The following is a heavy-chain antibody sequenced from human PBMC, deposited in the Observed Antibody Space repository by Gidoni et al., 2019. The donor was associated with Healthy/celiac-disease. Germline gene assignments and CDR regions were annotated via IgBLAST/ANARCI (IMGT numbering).Heavy chain of an antibody. J-gene: IGHJ4*02. D-gene: IGHD3-3*01. Sequence: EVQLLASGGGLVKPGGSLRLSCAAPGFTFSRYSMSWVRQAPGKGLEWVSAISGSGGSTYYADSVKGRFTISRDNSKNTLYLQMNSLRAEDTAVYYCAKETIFGVVIIGGYFDYWGQGTLVTVSS. CDR3: AKETIFGVVIIGGYFDY. V-gene: IGHV3-23*01. CDR2: ISGSGGST. CDR1: GFTFSRYS.